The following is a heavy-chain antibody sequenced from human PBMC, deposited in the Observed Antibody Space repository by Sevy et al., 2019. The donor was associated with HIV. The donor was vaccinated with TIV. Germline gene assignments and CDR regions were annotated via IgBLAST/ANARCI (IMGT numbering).Heavy chain of an antibody. V-gene: IGHV3-23*01. CDR1: GFTFTNYG. Sequence: RLSCAASGFTFTNYGMHWVRQAPGKGLEWVSGISNSGANTYYADSVRGRFTVSRDNSKNTVYLQLNSLRAEDTAIYYCAKEWTLLSDWYGEFDYWGQGTLVTVSS. CDR2: ISNSGANT. CDR3: AKEWTLLSDWYGEFDY. J-gene: IGHJ4*02. D-gene: IGHD6-19*01.